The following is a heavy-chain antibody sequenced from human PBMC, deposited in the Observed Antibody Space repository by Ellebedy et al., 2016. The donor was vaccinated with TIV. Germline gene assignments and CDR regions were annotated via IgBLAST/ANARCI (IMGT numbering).Heavy chain of an antibody. CDR3: ARDPDTVTKIDY. Sequence: GGSLRLSXVASGFTFSNHWMNWVRQAPGKGLEWVSYISDDGHTYYADSVKGRFTISRDNAKNSLYLQMNSLRAEDTAVYYCARDPDTVTKIDYWGQGTLVTVS. D-gene: IGHD1-14*01. J-gene: IGHJ4*02. CDR1: GFTFSNHW. V-gene: IGHV3-69-1*01. CDR2: ISDDGHT.